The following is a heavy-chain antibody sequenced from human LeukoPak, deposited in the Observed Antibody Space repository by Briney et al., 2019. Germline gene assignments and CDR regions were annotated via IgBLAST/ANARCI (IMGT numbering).Heavy chain of an antibody. D-gene: IGHD2-2*01. CDR2: IIPIFGTA. CDR3: ARSVVPAADAFDI. CDR1: SGTFSSYA. J-gene: IGHJ3*02. V-gene: IGHV1-69*05. Sequence: SVKVSCKASSGTFSSYAISWVRQAPGQGLEWMGGIIPIFGTANYAQKFQGRVTITTDESTSTAYMELSSLRSEDTAVYYCARSVVPAADAFDIWGQGTMVTVSS.